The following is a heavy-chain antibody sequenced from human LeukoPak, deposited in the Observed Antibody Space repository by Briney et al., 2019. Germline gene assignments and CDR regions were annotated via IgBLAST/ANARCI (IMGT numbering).Heavy chain of an antibody. V-gene: IGHV3-74*01. D-gene: IGHD6-13*01. Sequence: GGSLRLSYAASGFTFGNYWMHWVRQAPGKGLVWVSRISTDVTTTDYADSVKGRFTISRDNAKYTLYLQMNSLRAEDTAVYYCARYSSSWYYSLDYWGQGTLVTVSS. CDR2: ISTDVTTT. J-gene: IGHJ4*02. CDR1: GFTFGNYW. CDR3: ARYSSSWYYSLDY.